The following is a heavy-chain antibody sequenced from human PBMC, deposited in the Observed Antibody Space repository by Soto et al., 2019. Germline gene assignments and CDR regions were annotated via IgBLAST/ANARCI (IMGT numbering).Heavy chain of an antibody. CDR1: GYTFTSYA. CDR2: INAGNGNT. D-gene: IGHD3-9*01. V-gene: IGHV1-3*01. CDR3: ARSGAEYYDILTGYQISSNWFDP. Sequence: GASVKVSCKASGYTFTSYAMHWVRQAPGQRLEWMGWINAGNGNTEYSQKFQGRVTITRDTSASTAYMELSSLRSEDTAVYYCARSGAEYYDILTGYQISSNWFDPWGQGTLVTVSS. J-gene: IGHJ5*02.